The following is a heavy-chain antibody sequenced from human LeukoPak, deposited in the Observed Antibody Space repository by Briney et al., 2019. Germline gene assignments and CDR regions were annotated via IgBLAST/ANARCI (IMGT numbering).Heavy chain of an antibody. Sequence: SETLSLTCTVSGGSVSSDGFYWTWIRQPPGKGLEWIGYVYYSGSTNYNPSLKSRVTISLDTSKNQFSLKLNSVTAADTAVFYCARRLARPVRFDSWGQGTLVTVSS. J-gene: IGHJ4*02. CDR1: GGSVSSDGFY. CDR2: VYYSGST. D-gene: IGHD4-11*01. V-gene: IGHV4-61*08. CDR3: ARRLARPVRFDS.